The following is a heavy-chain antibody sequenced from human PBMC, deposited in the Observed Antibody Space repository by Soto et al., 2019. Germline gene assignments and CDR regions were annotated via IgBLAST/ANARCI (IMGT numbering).Heavy chain of an antibody. CDR1: GFTFSSYA. J-gene: IGHJ4*03. CDR2: ISGSGGST. CDR3: AIDWGESYRYFDY. Sequence: EVQLLESGGGLVQPGGSLRLSCAASGFTFSSYAMSWVRQAPGKGLEWVSAISGSGGSTYYADSVKGRFTISRDNSKNALYLRMSSVRAEDTGVYYCAIDWGESYRYFDYWGQGPRGAVSS. D-gene: IGHD1-26*01. V-gene: IGHV3-23*01.